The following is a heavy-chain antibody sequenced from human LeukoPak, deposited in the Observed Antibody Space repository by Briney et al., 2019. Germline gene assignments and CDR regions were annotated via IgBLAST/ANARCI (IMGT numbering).Heavy chain of an antibody. V-gene: IGHV4-30-2*01. Sequence: PSETLSLTCTVSGGSISSGGYYWSWIRQPPGKGLEWIGYIYHSGSTYYNPSLKSRVTISVDRSKNQFSLKLSSVTAADTAVYYCAREYYDILTGYYAFDYWGQGTLVTVSS. CDR3: AREYYDILTGYYAFDY. CDR1: GGSISSGGYY. J-gene: IGHJ4*02. CDR2: IYHSGST. D-gene: IGHD3-9*01.